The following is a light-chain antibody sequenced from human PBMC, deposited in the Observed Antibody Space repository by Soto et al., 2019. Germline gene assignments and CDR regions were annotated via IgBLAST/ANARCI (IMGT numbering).Light chain of an antibody. CDR2: ATS. J-gene: IGKJ1*01. V-gene: IGKV3-20*01. CDR1: RIIGHNY. Sequence: EVLMTQSPATLSVSPGERATLSCRVSRIIGHNYLAWYQQKPGQPPRLLIYATSTRATGIPDRFSGSGSVTNFTLTISRLEPEDFAVYYCQQFGISPWTFGQGTKVDIK. CDR3: QQFGISPWT.